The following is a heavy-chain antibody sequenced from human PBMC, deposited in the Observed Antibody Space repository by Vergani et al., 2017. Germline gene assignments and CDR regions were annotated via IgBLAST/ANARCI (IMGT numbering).Heavy chain of an antibody. Sequence: QVQLVESGGGVVQPGRSLRLSCAASGFTFNQYGMNWVRPAPGKGLEWVAVTWYDGNNKQYADSVKGRFTISRDNSKSTMYLQMNSLRDEDTSVYYCARGVRLLYNLFDPWGQGTLVTVSS. V-gene: IGHV3-33*01. CDR1: GFTFNQYG. CDR2: TWYDGNNK. D-gene: IGHD1-14*01. CDR3: ARGVRLLYNLFDP. J-gene: IGHJ5*02.